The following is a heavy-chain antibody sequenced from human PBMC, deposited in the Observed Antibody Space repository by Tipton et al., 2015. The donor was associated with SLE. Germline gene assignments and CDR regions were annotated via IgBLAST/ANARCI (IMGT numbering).Heavy chain of an antibody. D-gene: IGHD2-15*01. CDR3: ARDAASALDY. Sequence: TLSLTCTVSGGSISSHYWSWIRQPPGKGLEWIGYNYYSGSTNYNPSLKSRVTISVDTSKNQFSLKLSSVTAADTAVYYCARDAASALDYWGQVTLVTVSS. CDR1: GGSISSHY. J-gene: IGHJ4*02. CDR2: NYYSGST. V-gene: IGHV4-59*11.